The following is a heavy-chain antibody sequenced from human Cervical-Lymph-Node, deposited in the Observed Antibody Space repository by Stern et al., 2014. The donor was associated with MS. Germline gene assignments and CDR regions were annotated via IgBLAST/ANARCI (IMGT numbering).Heavy chain of an antibody. D-gene: IGHD1-7*01. Sequence: QVQLMQSGPGLVKPSQTLSLSCAVSGDSISGSSDYWSWIRQPAGRGLEWIGRIYPSGRTSYNPSLRGRVTLSVDTSKNQFSLKLSSVTAADTAVYYCVRDVRSMYDWDYFWFDPWGQGTLVTVSS. CDR3: VRDVRSMYDWDYFWFDP. V-gene: IGHV4-61*02. J-gene: IGHJ5*02. CDR1: GDSISGSSDY. CDR2: IYPSGRT.